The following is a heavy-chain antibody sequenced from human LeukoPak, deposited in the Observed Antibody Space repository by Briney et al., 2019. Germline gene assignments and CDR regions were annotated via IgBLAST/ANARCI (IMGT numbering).Heavy chain of an antibody. J-gene: IGHJ4*02. CDR1: GGSISSYY. CDR2: IYYSGST. Sequence: SETLSLTCTVSGGSISSYYWSWIRQPPGKGLEWIGYIYYSGSTNYNPSLKSRVTISVDTSKNQFSLKLSSVTAADTAVYYCAREGRTVGATKGRPDYWGQGTLVTVSS. CDR3: AREGRTVGATKGRPDY. V-gene: IGHV4-59*01. D-gene: IGHD1-26*01.